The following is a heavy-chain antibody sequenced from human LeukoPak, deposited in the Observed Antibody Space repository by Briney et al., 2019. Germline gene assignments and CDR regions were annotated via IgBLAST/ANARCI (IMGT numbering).Heavy chain of an antibody. CDR2: IYSSAST. V-gene: IGHV3-53*01. D-gene: IGHD3-10*01. J-gene: IGHJ6*03. Sequence: RGSVRLSCAASGINVSSNYMRWVRQAPGQGLEGVCVIYSSASTYYPDSVKGRFTISRDNSKNTLYLQMNSLRAEDTAVYYCAKDGAAVDISYYAYYMDVWGKGTTVTVSS. CDR1: GINVSSNY. CDR3: AKDGAAVDISYYAYYMDV.